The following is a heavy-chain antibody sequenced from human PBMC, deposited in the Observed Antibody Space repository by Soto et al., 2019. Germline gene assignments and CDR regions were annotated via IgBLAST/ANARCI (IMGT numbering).Heavy chain of an antibody. CDR2: ISGSGGST. CDR1: GFTFSSYA. V-gene: IGHV3-23*01. Sequence: GGSLRLSCAASGFTFSSYAMSWVRQAPGKGLEWVSAISGSGGSTYYADSVKGRFTISRDNSKNTLYLQMNSLRAEDTAVYYCAKATSGIAAAGKYYYYYYMDVWGKGTTVTVSS. CDR3: AKATSGIAAAGKYYYYYYMDV. D-gene: IGHD6-13*01. J-gene: IGHJ6*03.